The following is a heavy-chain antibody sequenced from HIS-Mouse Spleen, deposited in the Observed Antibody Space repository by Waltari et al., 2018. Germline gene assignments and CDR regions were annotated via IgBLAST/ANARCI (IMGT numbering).Heavy chain of an antibody. CDR2: IYYSGGT. Sequence: QVQLQESGPGLVKPSETLSLTCTVSGGSISSYYWSWIRQPPGKGREWIGYIYYSGGTTYTPSLMSRVTISVDTSKNQFSLKLSSVTAADTAVYYCARYCSGGSCYGGSFDYWGQGTLVTVSS. V-gene: IGHV4-59*12. J-gene: IGHJ4*02. CDR1: GGSISSYY. CDR3: ARYCSGGSCYGGSFDY. D-gene: IGHD2-15*01.